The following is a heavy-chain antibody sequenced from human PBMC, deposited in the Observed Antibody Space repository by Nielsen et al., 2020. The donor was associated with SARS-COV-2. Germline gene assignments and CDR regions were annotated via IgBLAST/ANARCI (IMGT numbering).Heavy chain of an antibody. CDR1: GGSISSYY. CDR2: IYYSGST. J-gene: IGHJ6*03. CDR3: ARNGDYDSSGYYYYYYMDV. D-gene: IGHD3-22*01. V-gene: IGHV4-59*01. Sequence: SETLSLTCTVSGGSISSYYWSWIRQPPGKGLEWIGYIYYSGSTNYNPSLKSRVTISVDTSKNQFSLKLSSVTAADTAVYYCARNGDYDSSGYYYYYYMDVWGKETTVTVSS.